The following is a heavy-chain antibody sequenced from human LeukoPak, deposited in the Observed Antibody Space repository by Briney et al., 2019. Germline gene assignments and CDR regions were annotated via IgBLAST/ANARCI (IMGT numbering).Heavy chain of an antibody. Sequence: GGSLRLSCAASGFTFTSYSMNWVRQAPGKGLEWVSTISGGGGSTYYADSVKGRFTISRDNSKNTLYLQVNSLRAEDTAVYYCAKAGLWFGETYIQGFDYWGQGTLVTVSS. V-gene: IGHV3-23*01. CDR1: GFTFTSYS. D-gene: IGHD3-10*01. CDR3: AKAGLWFGETYIQGFDY. J-gene: IGHJ4*02. CDR2: ISGGGGST.